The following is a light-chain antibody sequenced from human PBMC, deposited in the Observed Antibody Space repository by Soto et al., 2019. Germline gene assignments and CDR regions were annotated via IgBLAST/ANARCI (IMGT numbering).Light chain of an antibody. CDR1: STDFVSYNR. CDR3: SSYAANDNVV. V-gene: IGLV2-18*02. CDR2: EVS. J-gene: IGLJ2*01. Sequence: QSALTQPPSVSGSPGQSVTISCTGTSTDFVSYNRVSWYQQPPGTAPKLMIYEVSKRPSGVPDRFSGSKSGNTASLTISGLQAADEADYYCSSYAANDNVVFGGGTKLTVL.